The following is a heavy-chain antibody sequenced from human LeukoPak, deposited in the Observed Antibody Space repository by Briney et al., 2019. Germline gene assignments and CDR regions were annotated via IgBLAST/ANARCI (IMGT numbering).Heavy chain of an antibody. Sequence: PSETLSLTCTVSGGSISSYYWSWIRQPAGKGLEWIGRIYTSGSTNYNPSLKSRVTMSVDTSKNQFSLKLSSVTAADTAVYYCARDPYYGSGSYYTDAFDIWGRGTMVTVSS. J-gene: IGHJ3*02. D-gene: IGHD3-10*01. CDR1: GGSISSYY. CDR3: ARDPYYGSGSYYTDAFDI. CDR2: IYTSGST. V-gene: IGHV4-4*07.